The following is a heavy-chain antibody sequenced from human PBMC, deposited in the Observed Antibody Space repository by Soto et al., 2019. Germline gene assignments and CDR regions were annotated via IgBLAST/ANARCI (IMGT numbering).Heavy chain of an antibody. D-gene: IGHD2-15*01. CDR1: GDTFTSYG. CDR3: ARVLDCSGGSCLGGPYYFDY. CDR2: ISAYNGNT. V-gene: IGHV1-18*01. Sequence: ASVKVSCKASGDTFTSYGISWVRQAPGQGLEWMGWISAYNGNTNYAQKLQGRVTMTTDTSTSTAYMELRSLRSDDTAVYYCARVLDCSGGSCLGGPYYFDYWGQGTLVTVSS. J-gene: IGHJ4*02.